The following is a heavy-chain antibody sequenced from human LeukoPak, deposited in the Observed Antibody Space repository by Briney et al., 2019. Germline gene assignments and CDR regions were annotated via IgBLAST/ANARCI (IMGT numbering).Heavy chain of an antibody. CDR3: AKEANPDY. Sequence: ETLSLTCAVCGGSFSGYYWSWIRQAPGKGLEWVSAISGSGGSTYYADSVKGRFTISRGNSKNTLYLQMNSLRAEDTAVYYCAKEANPDYWGQGTLVTVSS. CDR2: ISGSGGST. V-gene: IGHV3-23*01. J-gene: IGHJ4*02. CDR1: GGSFSGYY. D-gene: IGHD1-14*01.